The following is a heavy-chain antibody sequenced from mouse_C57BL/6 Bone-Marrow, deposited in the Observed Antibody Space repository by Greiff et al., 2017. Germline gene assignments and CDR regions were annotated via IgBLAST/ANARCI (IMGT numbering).Heavy chain of an antibody. CDR2: ISDGGSYT. D-gene: IGHD2-5*01. Sequence: EVKLVESGGGLVKPGGSLKLSCAASGFTFSSYAMSWVRQTPEKRLEWVATISDGGSYTYYPDNVKGRFTISRDNAKNNLYLQMSHLKSEDTAMYYCARPSYYSNWWVAWFAYWGQGTLVTVSA. CDR1: GFTFSSYA. J-gene: IGHJ3*01. CDR3: ARPSYYSNWWVAWFAY. V-gene: IGHV5-4*03.